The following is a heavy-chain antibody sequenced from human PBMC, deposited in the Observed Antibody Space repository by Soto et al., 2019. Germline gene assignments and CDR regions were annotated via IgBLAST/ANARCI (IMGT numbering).Heavy chain of an antibody. V-gene: IGHV1-8*01. J-gene: IGHJ4*02. CDR1: GYTFTSYD. CDR3: ARGVPVYDILTGYYDYFDY. CDR2: MNPNSGNT. Sequence: ASVKVSCKASGYTFTSYDINWVRQATGQGLDWMGWMNPNSGNTGYAQKFQGRVTMTRNTSISTAYMELSSLRSEDTAVYYCARGVPVYDILTGYYDYFDYWGQGTLVTVSS. D-gene: IGHD3-9*01.